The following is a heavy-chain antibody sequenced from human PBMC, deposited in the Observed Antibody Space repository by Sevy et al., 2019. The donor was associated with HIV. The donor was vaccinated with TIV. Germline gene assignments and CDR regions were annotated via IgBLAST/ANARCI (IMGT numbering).Heavy chain of an antibody. J-gene: IGHJ4*02. D-gene: IGHD3-10*01. Sequence: GGSLRLSCAASGFTFSSYSMNWVRQAPGKGLEWVSSISSSSSYIYYADSVKGRFTISRDNANNSMYLQMNSLRAEDTAVYYGTRDRGGRGYNGSGSYYNYFDYWGQGTLVTVSS. CDR3: TRDRGGRGYNGSGSYYNYFDY. CDR1: GFTFSSYS. CDR2: ISSSSSYI. V-gene: IGHV3-21*01.